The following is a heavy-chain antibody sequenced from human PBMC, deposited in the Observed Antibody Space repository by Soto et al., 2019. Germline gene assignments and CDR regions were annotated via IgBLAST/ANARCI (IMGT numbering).Heavy chain of an antibody. D-gene: IGHD3-10*01. CDR2: IIPILGIA. J-gene: IGHJ6*02. CDR1: GGTFSSYT. V-gene: IGHV1-69*02. Sequence: QVQLVQSGAEVKKPGSSVKVSCKASGGTFSSYTISWVRQAPGQGLEWMGRIIPILGIANYAQKFQGIVTITADKSTSTAYMELSSLRSEDTAVYYCASLMSSGYYYGMDVWGQGTTVTVSS. CDR3: ASLMSSGYYYGMDV.